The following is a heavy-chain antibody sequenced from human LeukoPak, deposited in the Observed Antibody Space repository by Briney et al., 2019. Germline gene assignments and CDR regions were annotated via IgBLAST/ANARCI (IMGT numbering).Heavy chain of an antibody. CDR3: ARERHNYAAVDAFDI. V-gene: IGHV3-33*01. CDR1: GFTFSSYV. CDR2: IWYDGSNK. Sequence: PGRSLRLSCAASGFTFSSYVMHWVRQAPGKGLEWVAVIWYDGSNKYYADSVKGRFTISRDNSKNTLYLQMNSLRAEDTAVYYCARERHNYAAVDAFDIWGQGTMVTVPS. D-gene: IGHD4-11*01. J-gene: IGHJ3*02.